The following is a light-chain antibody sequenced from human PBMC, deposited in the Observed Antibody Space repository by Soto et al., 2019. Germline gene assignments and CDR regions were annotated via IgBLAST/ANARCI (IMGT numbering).Light chain of an antibody. V-gene: IGKV3-20*01. J-gene: IGKJ2*01. CDR3: QRNS. Sequence: EIMLTQSPGTLSLSPGERATLSCRASQSISTNSLAWYQHKPGQAPRLLTRATGIPDRFSGSGSGTDFTLTISRLEPEDFAVYYCQRNSFGQGTRLEFK. CDR1: QSISTNS.